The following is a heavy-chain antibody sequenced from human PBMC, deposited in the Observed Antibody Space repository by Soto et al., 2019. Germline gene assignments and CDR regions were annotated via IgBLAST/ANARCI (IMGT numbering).Heavy chain of an antibody. CDR1: GFTFSSYA. CDR3: AKTIGPEHLTGTTRVNRFDP. V-gene: IGHV3-23*01. CDR2: ISGSGGST. J-gene: IGHJ5*02. Sequence: EVQLLESGGGLVQPGGSLRLSCAASGFTFSSYAMSWVRQAPGKGLEWVSAISGSGGSTYYADSVEGRFAISRDNSKNTLYLQMNGLRAEDTAVYYCAKTIGPEHLTGTTRVNRFDPWGQGTLVTVSS. D-gene: IGHD1-7*01.